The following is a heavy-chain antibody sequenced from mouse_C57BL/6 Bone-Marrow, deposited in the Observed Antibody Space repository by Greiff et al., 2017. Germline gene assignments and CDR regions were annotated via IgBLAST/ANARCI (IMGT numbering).Heavy chain of an antibody. Sequence: QVQLQQPGAELVRPGSSVKLSCKASGYTFTSYWLDWVKQRPGQGLEWIGNIYPSDSETHYNQKFKYKATLTVDKSSSTASMQLSSLTSEDSAVYYCARVDYYGSSYWNFDDWGTGTTVTVSP. J-gene: IGHJ1*03. CDR2: IYPSDSET. CDR3: ARVDYYGSSYWNFDD. V-gene: IGHV1-61*01. CDR1: GYTFTSYW. D-gene: IGHD1-1*01.